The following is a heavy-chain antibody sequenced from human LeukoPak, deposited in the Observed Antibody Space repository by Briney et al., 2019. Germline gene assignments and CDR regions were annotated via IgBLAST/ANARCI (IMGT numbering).Heavy chain of an antibody. D-gene: IGHD3-22*01. CDR2: IYSGGST. V-gene: IGHV3-53*01. CDR3: ARRGNSGYSLDY. CDR1: GFTVSNSY. J-gene: IGHJ4*02. Sequence: PGGSLRLSCAASGFTVSNSYMSWVRQAPGKGLEWVSVIYSGGSTYHADSVKGRFTISRGNSKNTLYLQMNSLRAEGTAMYYCARRGNSGYSLDYWGQGTLVTVSS.